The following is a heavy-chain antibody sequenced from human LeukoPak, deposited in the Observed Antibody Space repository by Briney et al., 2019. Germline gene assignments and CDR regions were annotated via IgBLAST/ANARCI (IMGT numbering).Heavy chain of an antibody. V-gene: IGHV1-69*13. CDR1: GGTFSSYA. CDR3: ARGCSSTSCYASPNWFDP. CDR2: IIPIFGTA. D-gene: IGHD2-2*01. J-gene: IGHJ5*02. Sequence: ASVKVSCKASGGTFSSYAISWVRQAPGQGLEWMGGIIPIFGTANYAQKFQGRVTITADESTSTAYMELSSLRSEDTAVYYCARGCSSTSCYASPNWFDPWGQGTLVTVSS.